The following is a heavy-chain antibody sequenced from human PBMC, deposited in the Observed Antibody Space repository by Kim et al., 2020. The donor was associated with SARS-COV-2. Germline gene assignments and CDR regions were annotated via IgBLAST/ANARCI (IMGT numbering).Heavy chain of an antibody. Sequence: VGSLRLSCEASGFTFSDSRMHWVRQAPGKGLEWVGRIRTKANNYATAYGESVKGRFSISRDDSKNTAYLQMNSLRSEDTAIYYCAEYCNSLGGFDLCGQG. J-gene: IGHJ3*01. CDR1: GFTFSDSR. CDR3: AEYCNSLGGFDL. CDR2: IRTKANNYAT. V-gene: IGHV3-73*01. D-gene: IGHD6-6*01.